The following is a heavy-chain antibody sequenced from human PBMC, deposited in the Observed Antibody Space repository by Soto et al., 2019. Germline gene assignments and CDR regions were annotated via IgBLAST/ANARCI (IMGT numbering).Heavy chain of an antibody. CDR2: IHHSGST. Sequence: QMQLQESGPGLVKPSETLSLTCAVSSASIITEQRWTWVRQPPGKGLEWIGEIHHSGSTNNNPSLSRRVPMSVHKSKNQFSLNLNSVTAADTALYYCARSFGWYAIDHWGQGTLVIVSS. D-gene: IGHD6-19*01. V-gene: IGHV4-4*02. CDR1: SASIITEQR. J-gene: IGHJ4*02. CDR3: ARSFGWYAIDH.